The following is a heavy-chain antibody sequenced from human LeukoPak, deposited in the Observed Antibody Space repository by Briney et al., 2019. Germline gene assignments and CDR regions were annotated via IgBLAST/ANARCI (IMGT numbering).Heavy chain of an antibody. V-gene: IGHV3-66*01. D-gene: IGHD3-9*01. CDR2: ICSGGST. Sequence: GGSLRLSCAVSGFTVSTYYMSWVRQVPGKGLEWVSVICSGGSTYYADSVKGRFTISRDNSRNTLYLQMNSLRAEDTAVYYCVAYYDILTGYKYWGQGTLVTVSS. CDR3: VAYYDILTGYKY. CDR1: GFTVSTYY. J-gene: IGHJ4*02.